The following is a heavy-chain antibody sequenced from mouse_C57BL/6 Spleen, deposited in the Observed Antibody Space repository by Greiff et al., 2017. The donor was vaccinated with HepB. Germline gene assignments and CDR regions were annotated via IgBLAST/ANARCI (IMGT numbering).Heavy chain of an antibody. Sequence: EVKLVESGGGLVKPGGSLKLSCAASGFTFSSYTMSWVRQTPEKRLEWVATISGGGGNTYYPDSVKGRFTISRDNAKNTLYLQMSSLRSEDTALYYCARHDYGNYVGYYFDYWGQGTTLTVSS. J-gene: IGHJ2*01. CDR1: GFTFSSYT. D-gene: IGHD2-1*01. CDR3: ARHDYGNYVGYYFDY. V-gene: IGHV5-9*01. CDR2: ISGGGGNT.